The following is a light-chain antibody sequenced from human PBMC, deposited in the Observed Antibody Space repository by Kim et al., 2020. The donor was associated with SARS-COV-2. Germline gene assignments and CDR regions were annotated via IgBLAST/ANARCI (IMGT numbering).Light chain of an antibody. CDR2: GAS. V-gene: IGKV1-17*01. Sequence: DIQMTQSPSSLSASVGDRVTITCRASQDISNDLGWYQQSPGRAPKRLIYGASSLQSGVPSRFSGSGSGTEFTLTISSLQPEDFATYFCLQHNSYPITFGQGTRLDIK. CDR1: QDISND. CDR3: LQHNSYPIT. J-gene: IGKJ5*01.